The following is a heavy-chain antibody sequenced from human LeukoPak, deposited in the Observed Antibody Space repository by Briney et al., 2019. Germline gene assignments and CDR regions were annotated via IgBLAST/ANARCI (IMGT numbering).Heavy chain of an antibody. CDR1: GGSFSDSY. J-gene: IGHJ5*02. Sequence: SETLSLTCAVYGGSFSDSYWSWIRQPPGEGLEWIGEINHDGTTNYNPSLKSRVTISVDTSKNQFSLKLSSVTAADTAVYYCARDLTTPPYNWFDPWGQGILVTVSS. V-gene: IGHV4-34*01. D-gene: IGHD4/OR15-4a*01. CDR2: INHDGTT. CDR3: ARDLTTPPYNWFDP.